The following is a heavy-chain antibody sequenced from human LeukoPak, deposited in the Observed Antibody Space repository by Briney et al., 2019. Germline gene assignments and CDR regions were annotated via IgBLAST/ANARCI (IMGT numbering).Heavy chain of an antibody. D-gene: IGHD2-2*01. CDR1: GFTFSDYY. Sequence: GGSLRLSCAASGFTFSDYYMSWIRQAPGKGLEWVSYISSSSSYTNYADSVKGRFTISRDNAKNSLYLQMNSLRAEDTAVYYRARGGGYCSGTSCPPIFDYWGQGTLVTVSS. J-gene: IGHJ4*02. V-gene: IGHV3-11*05. CDR2: ISSSSSYT. CDR3: ARGGGYCSGTSCPPIFDY.